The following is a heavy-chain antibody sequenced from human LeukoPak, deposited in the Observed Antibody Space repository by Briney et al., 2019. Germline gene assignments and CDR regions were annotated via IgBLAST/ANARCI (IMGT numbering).Heavy chain of an antibody. J-gene: IGHJ5*02. CDR2: IYYSGST. CDR1: GGSISSSSYY. V-gene: IGHV4-39*07. CDR3: AREGQQLGLNWFDP. Sequence: SETLSLTCTVSGGSISSSSYYWGWIRQPPGKGLEWIGSIYYSGSTYYNPSLKSRVTISVDTSKNQFSLKLSSVTAADTAVYYCAREGQQLGLNWFDPWGQGTLVTVSS. D-gene: IGHD6-13*01.